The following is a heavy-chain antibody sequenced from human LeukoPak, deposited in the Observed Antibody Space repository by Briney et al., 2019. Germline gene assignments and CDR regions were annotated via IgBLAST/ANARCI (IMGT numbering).Heavy chain of an antibody. CDR3: AREQH. V-gene: IGHV4-61*02. Sequence: SETLSLTCTVSGGSISSGSYYWSWIRQPAGKGLEWIGRIYTSGSTNYSPSLKSRVTISVDTSKNQFSLKLSSVTAADTAVYYCAREQHWGQGTLVTVSS. CDR2: IYTSGST. J-gene: IGHJ1*01. CDR1: GGSISSGSYY.